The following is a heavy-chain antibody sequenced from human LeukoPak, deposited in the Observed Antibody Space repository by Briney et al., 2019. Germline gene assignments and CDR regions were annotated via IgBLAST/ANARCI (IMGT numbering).Heavy chain of an antibody. D-gene: IGHD5-24*01. CDR3: ASGGSHRDGYNYHSY. J-gene: IGHJ4*02. V-gene: IGHV1-69*04. CDR2: IIPILGIA. Sequence: GASVKVSCKASGGTFSSYAISWVRQAPGQGLEWMGRIIPILGIANYAQKFQGRVTITADKSTSTAYMELSSLRSEDTAVYYCASGGSHRDGYNYHSYWGQGTLVTVSS. CDR1: GGTFSSYA.